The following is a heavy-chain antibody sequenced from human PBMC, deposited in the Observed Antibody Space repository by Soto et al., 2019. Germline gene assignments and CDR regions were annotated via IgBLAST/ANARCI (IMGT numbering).Heavy chain of an antibody. Sequence: SVKVSCKASGGTFSSYAISWVRQAPGQGLEWMGGIIPIFGTANYAQKFQGRVTITADESTSTAYMELSSLRSEDTAVYYCASGITIFGVVSAFDIWGQGTMVTVSS. CDR2: IIPIFGTA. CDR3: ASGITIFGVVSAFDI. V-gene: IGHV1-69*13. CDR1: GGTFSSYA. D-gene: IGHD3-3*01. J-gene: IGHJ3*02.